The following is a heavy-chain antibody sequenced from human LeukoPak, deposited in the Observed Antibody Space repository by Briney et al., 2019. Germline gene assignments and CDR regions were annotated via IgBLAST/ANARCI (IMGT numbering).Heavy chain of an antibody. CDR1: GFTFSNYG. Sequence: PGGSLRLSCAASGFTFSNYGMHWVRQAPGKGLEWVADIWHDGRTKDYGDSVKGRFTISRDNSKNTVYLQMNSLRAEDTAVYYCARDPNYYGSGTMKVGFDNWGQETLVTVSS. CDR3: ARDPNYYGSGTMKVGFDN. D-gene: IGHD3-10*01. CDR2: IWHDGRTK. V-gene: IGHV3-33*01. J-gene: IGHJ4*02.